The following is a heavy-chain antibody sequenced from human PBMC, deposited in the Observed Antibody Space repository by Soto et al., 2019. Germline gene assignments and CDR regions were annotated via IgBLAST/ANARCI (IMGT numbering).Heavy chain of an antibody. J-gene: IGHJ4*02. CDR3: AKDRTIRVALYYFDY. V-gene: IGHV3-30*18. Sequence: QVQLVESGGGVVQPGRSLRLSCAASGFTFSSYGMQWVRQAPGKGLEWVAVISYDGSNKYYADSVKGRFTISRDNSKNTLYLQMSRVRAEDTAVYHCAKDRTIRVALYYFDYRGQGTLVAVAS. CDR1: GFTFSSYG. CDR2: ISYDGSNK. D-gene: IGHD3-3*01.